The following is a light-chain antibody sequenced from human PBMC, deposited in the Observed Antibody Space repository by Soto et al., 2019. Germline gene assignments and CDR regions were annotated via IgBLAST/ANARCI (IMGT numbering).Light chain of an antibody. V-gene: IGKV3-20*01. Sequence: EIVLTQSPGTLSLSPGERATLSCRASQSVSSSYLAWYQQKPGQAPRLLIYGASSRATGIPDRFSGSGSGTDFTLTISRLEPEDFAVYYCPQYGSSPYTFGLGTKVDI. CDR3: PQYGSSPYT. J-gene: IGKJ2*01. CDR2: GAS. CDR1: QSVSSSY.